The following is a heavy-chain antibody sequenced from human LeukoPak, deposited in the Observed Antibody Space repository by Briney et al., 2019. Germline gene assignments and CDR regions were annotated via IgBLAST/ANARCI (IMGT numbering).Heavy chain of an antibody. V-gene: IGHV3-23*01. CDR1: GFNISNYV. J-gene: IGHJ4*02. Sequence: PGGSLRLSRVASGFNISNYVMSWVRQAPGKGLEWVSIIRRSGGDTHYVDSVKGRFTISRDNSKNTLFLQGNSLRAEDTAVYYCAKGRAVEDEKTSDYWGQGTLVTVSS. CDR3: AKGRAVEDEKTSDY. D-gene: IGHD2-2*01. CDR2: IRRSGGDT.